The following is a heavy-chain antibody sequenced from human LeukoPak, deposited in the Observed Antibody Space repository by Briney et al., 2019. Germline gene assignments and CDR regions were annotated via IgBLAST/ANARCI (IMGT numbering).Heavy chain of an antibody. CDR3: ARMNDYGDYADAFDI. Sequence: ASVKVSCKASGYTFTGYYMHWVRQAPGQGLEWMGWINPNSGGTNYAQKFQGRVTMTRDTSISTAYMELSRLRSDDTAVYYCARMNDYGDYADAFDIWGQGTMVTVSS. V-gene: IGHV1-2*02. D-gene: IGHD4-17*01. CDR1: GYTFTGYY. CDR2: INPNSGGT. J-gene: IGHJ3*02.